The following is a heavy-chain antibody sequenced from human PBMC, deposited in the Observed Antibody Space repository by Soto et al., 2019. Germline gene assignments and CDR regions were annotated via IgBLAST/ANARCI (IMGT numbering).Heavy chain of an antibody. CDR1: GGSISSSSYY. J-gene: IGHJ4*02. CDR2: IYYSGST. V-gene: IGHV4-39*01. Sequence: QLQLQESGPGLVKPSETLSLTCTVSGGSISSSSYYWGWIRQPPGKGLEWIGSIYYSGSTYYNPSLKSRVTISVDTSKNQFSLKLSSVTAADTAVYYCASATTWIQLWRFDYWGQGTLVTVSS. D-gene: IGHD5-18*01. CDR3: ASATTWIQLWRFDY.